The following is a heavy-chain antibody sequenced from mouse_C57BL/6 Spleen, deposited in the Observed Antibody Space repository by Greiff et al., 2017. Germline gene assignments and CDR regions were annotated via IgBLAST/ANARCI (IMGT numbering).Heavy chain of an antibody. V-gene: IGHV1-55*01. D-gene: IGHD1-1*01. CDR2: IYPGSGST. Sequence: QVQLKQPGAELVKPGASVKMSCKASGYTFTSSWITWGKTRPGPGLGRIGDIYPGSGSTNYNEKFKSKATLTVDTSASTAYMQLSSLTSEDSAVYYCARFYYGSSPYFDYWGQGTTLTVSS. CDR3: ARFYYGSSPYFDY. CDR1: GYTFTSSW. J-gene: IGHJ2*01.